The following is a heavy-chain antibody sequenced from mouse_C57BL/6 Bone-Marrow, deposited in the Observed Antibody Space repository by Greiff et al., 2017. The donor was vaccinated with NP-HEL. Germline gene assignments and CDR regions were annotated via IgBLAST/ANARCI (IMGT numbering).Heavy chain of an antibody. D-gene: IGHD1-1*01. CDR2: IDPSDSYT. CDR3: APYYYGSSYDAMDY. J-gene: IGHJ4*01. V-gene: IGHV1-50*01. CDR1: GYTFTSYW. Sequence: QVQLQQPGAELVKPGASVKLSCKASGYTFTSYWMQWVKQRPGQGLEWIGEIDPSDSYTNYNQKFKGKATLTVDTSSSTAYMQLSSLTSEDSAVYYCAPYYYGSSYDAMDYWGQGTSVTVSS.